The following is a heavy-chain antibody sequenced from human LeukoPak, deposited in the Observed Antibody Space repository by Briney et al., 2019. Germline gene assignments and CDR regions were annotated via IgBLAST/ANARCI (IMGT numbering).Heavy chain of an antibody. D-gene: IGHD3-10*01. V-gene: IGHV5-51*01. CDR2: VHPGDSAT. Sequence: GESLKISCKGSGYSFTNHWIGWVRQMPGKGLEWMGIVHPGDSATTYSPSFEGQVTISADKSISTAYLEWSSLKAPDTAMYYCTGDFGSESGVGYWGQGTLVTVSS. CDR3: TGDFGSESGVGY. J-gene: IGHJ4*02. CDR1: GYSFTNHW.